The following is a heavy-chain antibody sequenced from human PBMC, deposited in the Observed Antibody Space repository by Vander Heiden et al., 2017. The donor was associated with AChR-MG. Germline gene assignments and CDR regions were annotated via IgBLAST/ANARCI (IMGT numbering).Heavy chain of an antibody. CDR2: IRYDGSNK. CDR3: AKVTHTTGTMTYYYYGMDV. Sequence: QVQLVESGGGVVQPGGSLRLSCAASGFTFSSYGMHWVRQAPGKGLEWVAFIRYDGSNKYYADSVKGRFTISRDNSKNTLYLQMNSLRAEDTAVYYCAKVTHTTGTMTYYYYGMDVWGQGTTVTVSS. J-gene: IGHJ6*02. V-gene: IGHV3-30*02. CDR1: GFTFSSYG. D-gene: IGHD1-1*01.